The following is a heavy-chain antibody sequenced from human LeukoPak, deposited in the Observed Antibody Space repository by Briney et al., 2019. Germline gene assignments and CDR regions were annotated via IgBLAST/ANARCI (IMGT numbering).Heavy chain of an antibody. Sequence: EASVKVSCKASGGTFSSYAISWVRQAPGQGLEWMGGIIPIFGTANYAQKFQGRVTITADESTSTAYMELSSLRSEDTAVYYCARVYCSGGSCYSGGYYYYGMDVWGKGTTVTISS. D-gene: IGHD2-15*01. CDR3: ARVYCSGGSCYSGGYYYYGMDV. J-gene: IGHJ6*04. CDR2: IIPIFGTA. V-gene: IGHV1-69*13. CDR1: GGTFSSYA.